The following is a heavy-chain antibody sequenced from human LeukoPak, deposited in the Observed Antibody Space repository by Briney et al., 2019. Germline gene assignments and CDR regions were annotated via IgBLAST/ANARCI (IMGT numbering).Heavy chain of an antibody. D-gene: IGHD5-18*01. V-gene: IGHV3-21*01. Sequence: GGSLRLSCAASGFTFSSYSMNWVRQAPVKGLEWVSSISSSSSYIYYADSVKGRFTISRDNAKNSLYLQMNSLRAEDTAVYYCAGTAMAPSGRFDYWGQGTLVTVSS. CDR1: GFTFSSYS. CDR3: AGTAMAPSGRFDY. J-gene: IGHJ4*02. CDR2: ISSSSSYI.